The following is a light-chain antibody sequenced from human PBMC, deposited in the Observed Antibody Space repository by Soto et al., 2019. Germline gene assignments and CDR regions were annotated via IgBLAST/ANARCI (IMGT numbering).Light chain of an antibody. CDR3: GSGDSSLSAYV. J-gene: IGLJ1*01. Sequence: QSVLTQPPSVSAAPGQRVTISCSGSSSNIGGNSVSWYQQLPGTAPKLLIYDDNKRPSGIPDLFSGSNSGTSATLGITGFQTGDDADYYCGSGDSSLSAYVFGTGTKVTVL. CDR2: DDN. V-gene: IGLV1-51*01. CDR1: SSNIGGNS.